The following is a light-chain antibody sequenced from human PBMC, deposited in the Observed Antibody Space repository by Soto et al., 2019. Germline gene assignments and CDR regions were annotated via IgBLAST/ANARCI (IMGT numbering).Light chain of an antibody. CDR2: EVH. Sequence: QSVLTQPASVSGSPGQSITIPCTGTSSDVGGYKYVSWYQQVPGKVPKLIIFEVHNRPSGISNRFSGSKSGNTASLTISGLQAEDEADYYCCSYTGTYTFWVFGGGTKLTVL. CDR3: CSYTGTYTFWV. J-gene: IGLJ3*02. CDR1: SSDVGGYKY. V-gene: IGLV2-14*01.